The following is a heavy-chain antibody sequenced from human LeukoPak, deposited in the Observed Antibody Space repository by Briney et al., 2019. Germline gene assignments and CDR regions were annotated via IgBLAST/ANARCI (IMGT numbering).Heavy chain of an antibody. V-gene: IGHV3-21*01. CDR2: ISGSGTFI. D-gene: IGHD3-22*01. CDR1: GFNFGSYS. Sequence: GGSLRLSCAASGFNFGSYSMDWVRQAPGTGLEWVASISGSGTFILYADSLKGRFTISRDNTKNSLFLQMNSLRGEDTAVYYCARDTVGYSSGWFDQWGQGTRVTVSS. CDR3: ARDTVGYSSGWFDQ. J-gene: IGHJ5*02.